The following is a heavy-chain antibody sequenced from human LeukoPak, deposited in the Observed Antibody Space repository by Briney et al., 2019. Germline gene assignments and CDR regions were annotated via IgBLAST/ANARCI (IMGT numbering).Heavy chain of an antibody. Sequence: GRSLRLSCAASGFTFSRSAVHWVRQAPGKGLEWVAVISHDGSNTDYTDSVKGRFTISRDNSKNTLYLQMNSLRADDMAVYYCAKEMKPWMHFDYWGQGTLVTVSS. J-gene: IGHJ4*02. CDR1: GFTFSRSA. D-gene: IGHD5-12*01. CDR3: AKEMKPWMHFDY. V-gene: IGHV3-30*18. CDR2: ISHDGSNT.